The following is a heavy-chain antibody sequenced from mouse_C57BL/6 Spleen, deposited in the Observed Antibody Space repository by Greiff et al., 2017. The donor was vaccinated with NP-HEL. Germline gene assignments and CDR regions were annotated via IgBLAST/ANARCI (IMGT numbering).Heavy chain of an antibody. CDR3: ARRYGSSYAMDY. Sequence: QVQLQQPGAELVRPGSSVKLSCKASGYTFTSYWMHWVKQRPIQGLEWIGNIDPSDSETHYNQKFKDKATLTVDKSSSTAYMQLSSLTSEDSAVYYCARRYGSSYAMDYWGQGTSVTVSS. CDR1: GYTFTSYW. CDR2: IDPSDSET. D-gene: IGHD1-1*01. J-gene: IGHJ4*01. V-gene: IGHV1-52*01.